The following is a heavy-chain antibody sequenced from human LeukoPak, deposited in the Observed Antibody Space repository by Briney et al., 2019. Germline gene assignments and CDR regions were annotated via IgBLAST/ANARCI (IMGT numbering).Heavy chain of an antibody. V-gene: IGHV1-69*02. Sequence: GSSVKVSCKASGGTFSSYTISWVRQAPGQGLEWMGRIIPVLGIANYAQKFQGRVTITADKSTSTAYMGLSSLRSEDTAVYYCAKGLAANWYNWFDPWGQGTLVTVSS. CDR1: GGTFSSYT. CDR2: IIPVLGIA. CDR3: AKGLAANWYNWFDP. D-gene: IGHD6-13*01. J-gene: IGHJ5*02.